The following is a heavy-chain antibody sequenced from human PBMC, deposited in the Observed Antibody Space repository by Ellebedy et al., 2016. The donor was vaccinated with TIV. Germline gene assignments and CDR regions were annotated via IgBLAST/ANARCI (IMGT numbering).Heavy chain of an antibody. Sequence: GESLKISCAASGFTFSNYWMHWVRQAPGKGLVWVSGFNSDGSSTSYADSVKGRFTISRDNAKNTLYLQMNSLTAEDTALYYCVRRRRWSRSYYFDYWGQGTLVTVSS. CDR3: VRRRRWSRSYYFDY. D-gene: IGHD5-24*01. CDR1: GFTFSNYW. V-gene: IGHV3-74*01. J-gene: IGHJ4*02. CDR2: FNSDGSST.